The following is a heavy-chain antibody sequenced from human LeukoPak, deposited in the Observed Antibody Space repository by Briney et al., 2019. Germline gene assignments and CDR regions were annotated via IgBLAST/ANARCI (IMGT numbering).Heavy chain of an antibody. Sequence: GGSLRLSCAASGFTFSNYWMSWVRQAPGKGLEWVSNIKQDGSEKYYVDSVKGRFTISRDNAKNSLYLQMNSLRAEDTAVYYCAKFAQRYCSGGSCHPFDYWGRGTLVTVSP. D-gene: IGHD2-15*01. CDR1: GFTFSNYW. CDR2: IKQDGSEK. V-gene: IGHV3-7*01. CDR3: AKFAQRYCSGGSCHPFDY. J-gene: IGHJ4*02.